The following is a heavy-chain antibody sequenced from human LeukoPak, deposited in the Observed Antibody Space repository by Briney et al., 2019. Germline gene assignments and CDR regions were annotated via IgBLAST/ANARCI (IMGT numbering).Heavy chain of an antibody. Sequence: GASVKVSCKTSGYSFTAYYIHWVRQAPGQGLELMGWINPNSGATNYAQKFQGRVTMTRDTSISTVYMDLNRPTSDDTAVYYCARVPGSFDYWGQGTLVTVSS. CDR2: INPNSGAT. CDR1: GYSFTAYY. J-gene: IGHJ4*02. CDR3: ARVPGSFDY. D-gene: IGHD3-10*01. V-gene: IGHV1-2*02.